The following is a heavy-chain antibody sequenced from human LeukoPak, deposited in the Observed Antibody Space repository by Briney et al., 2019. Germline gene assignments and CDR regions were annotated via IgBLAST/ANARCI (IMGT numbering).Heavy chain of an antibody. J-gene: IGHJ4*02. V-gene: IGHV3-23*01. Sequence: PGGSLRLSCAASGFTFSRYAMSWVRQAPGKGLEWISSISGSGGGTYYADSVKGRFTISRDTSKNTLYLQMNSLRAEDTAVYYCAKRVWFGETNSDYRGQGTLVTVSS. CDR1: GFTFSRYA. CDR3: AKRVWFGETNSDY. CDR2: ISGSGGGT. D-gene: IGHD3-10*01.